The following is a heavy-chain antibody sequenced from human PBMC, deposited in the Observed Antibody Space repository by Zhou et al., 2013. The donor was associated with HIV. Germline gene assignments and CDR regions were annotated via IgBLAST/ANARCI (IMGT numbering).Heavy chain of an antibody. CDR1: GGTFSNYA. J-gene: IGHJ5*02. V-gene: IGHV1-69*12. CDR3: AMKGTADRGWFDP. Sequence: QVQLVQSGAEVKKPGSSVKVSCKASGGTFSNYAFSWVRLAPGQGLEWLGDIVPIFNKPNYAQKFQGRLTITADAPTSTAYLEVSSLTSDDTAVYHCAMKGTADRGWFDPWGQGTLVTVSS. D-gene: IGHD7-27*01. CDR2: IVPIFNKP.